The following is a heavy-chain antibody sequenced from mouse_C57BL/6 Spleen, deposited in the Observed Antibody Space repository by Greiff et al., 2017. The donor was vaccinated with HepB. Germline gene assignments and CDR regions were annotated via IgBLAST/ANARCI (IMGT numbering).Heavy chain of an antibody. CDR2: SRNKANDYTT. D-gene: IGHD2-5*01. Sequence: EVKLVESGGGLVQSGRSLRLSCATSGFTFSDFYMEWVRQAPGKGLEWIAASRNKANDYTTEYSASVKGRFIVSRDTSQSILYLQMNALRAEDTAIYYWAGDADYSTPFAYWGQGTLVTVSA. V-gene: IGHV7-1*01. CDR3: AGDADYSTPFAY. J-gene: IGHJ3*01. CDR1: GFTFSDFY.